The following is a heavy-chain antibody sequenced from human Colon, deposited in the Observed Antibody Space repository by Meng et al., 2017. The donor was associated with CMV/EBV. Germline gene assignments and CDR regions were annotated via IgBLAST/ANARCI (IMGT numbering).Heavy chain of an antibody. V-gene: IGHV3-43*01. CDR3: AKDIAYRCGGDCYSFDY. J-gene: IGHJ4*02. D-gene: IGHD2-21*01. CDR1: GFTFDDYT. CDR2: ISWDGGST. Sequence: GESLKISCAASGFTFDDYTMHWVRQAPGEGLEWVSLISWDGGSTYYADSVKGRFTISRDNSKNSLYLQMNSLRTEDTALYYCAKDIAYRCGGDCYSFDYWGQGTLVTVSS.